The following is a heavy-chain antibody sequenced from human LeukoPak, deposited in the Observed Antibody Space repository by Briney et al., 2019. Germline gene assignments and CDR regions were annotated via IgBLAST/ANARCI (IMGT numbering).Heavy chain of an antibody. CDR2: IYSGGTT. J-gene: IGHJ5*02. V-gene: IGHV3-66*01. Sequence: GGSLRLSCAASGFTVSSNYMSWVRQAPGKGLEWVSLIYSGGTTYYADSVKGRFTISRDNSKNTLYLQMNSLRAEDTAVYYCARGVEDYGFDPWGQGTPVTVSS. D-gene: IGHD4-17*01. CDR3: ARGVEDYGFDP. CDR1: GFTVSSNY.